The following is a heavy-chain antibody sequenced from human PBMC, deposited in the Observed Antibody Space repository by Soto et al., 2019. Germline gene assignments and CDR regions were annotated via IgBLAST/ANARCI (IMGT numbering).Heavy chain of an antibody. CDR2: IIPIFGTA. Sequence: EQLLQSGAEVKKPGSSVKVSCKAPGGTFSSYAISWVRQAPGQVLEWMGGIIPIFGTAKYAQKFQGRVTINADESTSTGYMALSSLRSEDTAVYYCARAQGGSSSLDIYYYYYYGMDVWGQGTTVTVSS. CDR3: ARAQGGSSSLDIYYYYYYGMDV. J-gene: IGHJ6*02. V-gene: IGHV1-69*01. CDR1: GGTFSSYA. D-gene: IGHD2-15*01.